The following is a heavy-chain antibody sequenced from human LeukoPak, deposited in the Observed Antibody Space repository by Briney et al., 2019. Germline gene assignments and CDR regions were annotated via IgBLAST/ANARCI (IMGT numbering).Heavy chain of an antibody. J-gene: IGHJ4*02. V-gene: IGHV1-8*01. Sequence: AASVKVSCKASGYPLTSYDINWVRQATGQGLEWMGWMNPNSGRTGYAQNFQGRITITRNTSISTAYMELSSLRSEDTAVYYCTRETSSRYFDYWGQGTLVTVSS. CDR1: GYPLTSYD. CDR2: MNPNSGRT. CDR3: TRETSSRYFDY.